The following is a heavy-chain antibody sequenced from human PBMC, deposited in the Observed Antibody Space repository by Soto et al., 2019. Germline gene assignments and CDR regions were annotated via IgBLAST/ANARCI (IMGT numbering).Heavy chain of an antibody. Sequence: QVQLVESGGGVVQPGRSLRLSCSASGFTFSDFEMYWIRQAPGKGLDWVSFISYDGSNQYYAGSVKGRFTISRDNSKNTLFLLMSSLRPEATAVYFCARRTGTAPRFAFWGQGTLVTVSS. V-gene: IGHV3-30-3*01. D-gene: IGHD1-7*01. CDR1: GFTFSDFE. CDR3: ARRTGTAPRFAF. CDR2: ISYDGSNQ. J-gene: IGHJ4*02.